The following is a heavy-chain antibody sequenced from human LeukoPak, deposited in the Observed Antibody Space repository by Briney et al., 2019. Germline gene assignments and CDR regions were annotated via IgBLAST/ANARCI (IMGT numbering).Heavy chain of an antibody. J-gene: IGHJ4*02. D-gene: IGHD1-14*01. V-gene: IGHV5-51*01. CDR1: GYSFTSYW. Sequence: RGESLKISCKGSGYSFTSYWIGWVRQMPGKGLEWMGIIYPGDSDTRYSPSFQGQVTISADKSISTAYLQWSSLKASDTAIYHCARALSLSRLTLDYWGQGTLVTVSS. CDR2: IYPGDSDT. CDR3: ARALSLSRLTLDY.